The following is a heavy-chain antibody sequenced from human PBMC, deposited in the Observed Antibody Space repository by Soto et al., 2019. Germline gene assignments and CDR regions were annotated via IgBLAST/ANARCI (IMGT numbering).Heavy chain of an antibody. Sequence: QVQLQQSGPGLVKPSETLSLTCSVSSGPSSSHNWGWIRQPPGRGLEWIGYVYSTGGTSYNPSLNSRVTISADPSTHHLSLPLTSVPAADTAVYYCVRQGIGNLHGLVDVWGQGTTVRVSS. V-gene: IGHV4-59*08. CDR2: VYSTGGT. CDR3: VRQGIGNLHGLVDV. CDR1: SGPSSSHN. D-gene: IGHD1-1*01. J-gene: IGHJ6*02.